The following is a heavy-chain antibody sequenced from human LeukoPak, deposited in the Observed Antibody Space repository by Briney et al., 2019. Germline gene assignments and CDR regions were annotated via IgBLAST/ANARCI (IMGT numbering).Heavy chain of an antibody. Sequence: SETLSLTCTVSGGSISTTGDYWGWIRQTPGKGLEWVGSLYYRGTTYYNPSLKSRVTISVDTSKKNLSLSLTSVTAADTAVYFCARSRAYYDPFDLWGQGTLVAVSS. CDR3: ARSRAYYDPFDL. D-gene: IGHD4/OR15-4a*01. V-gene: IGHV4-39*02. J-gene: IGHJ4*02. CDR2: LYYRGTT. CDR1: GGSISTTGDY.